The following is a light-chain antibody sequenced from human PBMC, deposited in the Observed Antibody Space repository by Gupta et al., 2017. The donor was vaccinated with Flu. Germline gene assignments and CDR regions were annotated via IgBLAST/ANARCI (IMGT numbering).Light chain of an antibody. CDR1: QSISSY. J-gene: IGKJ4*01. Sequence: DIQLTQSPSSLSPSVGDRVTITCRASQSISSYLNWYQQTPGKAPKFLIYSASNLQNGVSSRFSGSGSGTDFTLTISNLQPEDFATYYCQQSDTTPLTFGGGTKVEIK. CDR2: SAS. V-gene: IGKV1-39*01. CDR3: QQSDTTPLT.